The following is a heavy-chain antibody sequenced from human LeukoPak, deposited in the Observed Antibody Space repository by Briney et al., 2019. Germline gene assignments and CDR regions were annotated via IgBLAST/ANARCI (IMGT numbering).Heavy chain of an antibody. CDR2: ISGSGGST. V-gene: IGHV3-23*01. CDR1: GFTFSSYA. CDR3: ANLNYYDSSMED. J-gene: IGHJ4*02. Sequence: GSLRLSCAASGFTFSSYAMSWVRQAPGKGLEWVSAISGSGGSTYYADSVKGRFTISRDNSKNTLYLQMNSLRAEDTAVYYCANLNYYDSSMEDWGQRTLVTVSS. D-gene: IGHD3-22*01.